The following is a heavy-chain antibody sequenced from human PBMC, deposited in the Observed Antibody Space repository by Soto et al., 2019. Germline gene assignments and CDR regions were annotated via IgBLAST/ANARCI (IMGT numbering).Heavy chain of an antibody. CDR2: ISGSGVST. Sequence: GGSLRLSCAASGFTFLSYAMSWVRQAPGKGLEWVSSISGSGVSTYYADSVKGRFTISRDNSKNTLYLQMNSLRAEDTAVYYCAKDQELYDSTLAIDIWGQGTMVSVSS. V-gene: IGHV3-23*01. CDR1: GFTFLSYA. D-gene: IGHD3-22*01. J-gene: IGHJ3*02. CDR3: AKDQELYDSTLAIDI.